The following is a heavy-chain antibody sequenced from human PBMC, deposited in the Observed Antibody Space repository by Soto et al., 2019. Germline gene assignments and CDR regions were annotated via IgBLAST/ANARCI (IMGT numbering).Heavy chain of an antibody. J-gene: IGHJ6*03. CDR3: ARVWTGVPAAEYYYYYMDV. Sequence: ASVKVSCKASGYTFTSYGISWVRQAPGQGLEWMGWISAYNGNTNYAQKLQGRVTMTTDTSTSTAYMELRSLRSDDTAVYYCARVWTGVPAAEYYYYYMDVWGKGTTVTVSS. D-gene: IGHD2-2*01. V-gene: IGHV1-18*01. CDR2: ISAYNGNT. CDR1: GYTFTSYG.